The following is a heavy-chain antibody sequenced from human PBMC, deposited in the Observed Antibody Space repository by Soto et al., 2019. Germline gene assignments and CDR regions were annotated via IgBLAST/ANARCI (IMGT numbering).Heavy chain of an antibody. D-gene: IGHD2-2*01. CDR2: IYYSGST. V-gene: IGHV4-59*01. J-gene: IGHJ4*02. Sequence: SETLSLTCTVSGGSISSYYWSWIRQPPGKGLEWIGYIYYSGSTNYNPSLKSRVTISVDTSKNQFSLKLSSVTAADTAVYYCARDSCCSRTRCYAFDYWGQGTLVTVSS. CDR1: GGSISSYY. CDR3: ARDSCCSRTRCYAFDY.